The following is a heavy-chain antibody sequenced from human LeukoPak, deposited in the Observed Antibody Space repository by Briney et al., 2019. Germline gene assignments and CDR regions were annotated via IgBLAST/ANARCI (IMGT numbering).Heavy chain of an antibody. V-gene: IGHV3-20*04. Sequence: PGGSLRLSCAASGFTFDDYGMSWVRQAPGKGLEWVSGINWNGGSTGYADSVKGRFTISRDNSKNTLYLQMNSLRAEDTAVYYCAKRATVAVYSSSSVDYWGQGTLVTVSS. J-gene: IGHJ4*02. D-gene: IGHD6-6*01. CDR3: AKRATVAVYSSSSVDY. CDR2: INWNGGST. CDR1: GFTFDDYG.